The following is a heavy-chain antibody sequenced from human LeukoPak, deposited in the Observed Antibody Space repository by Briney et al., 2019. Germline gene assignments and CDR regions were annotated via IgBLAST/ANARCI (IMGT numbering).Heavy chain of an antibody. Sequence: PVASVKVSCKASGGTFSSYAISWVRQAPGQGLEWMGRIIPILGIANYAQKFQGRVTITADKSTSTAYMELSSLRSEDTAVYYCARDPVVPAAIGYFDYWGQGTLVTVSS. V-gene: IGHV1-69*04. D-gene: IGHD2-2*02. CDR2: IIPILGIA. CDR3: ARDPVVPAAIGYFDY. CDR1: GGTFSSYA. J-gene: IGHJ4*02.